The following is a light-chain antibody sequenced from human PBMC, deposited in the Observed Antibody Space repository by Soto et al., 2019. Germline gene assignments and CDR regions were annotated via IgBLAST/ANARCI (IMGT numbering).Light chain of an antibody. CDR1: SGHSSYA. V-gene: IGLV4-69*01. CDR2: IKSDSSH. Sequence: QLVLTQSPSASASLGASVKLTCTLSSGHSSYAIAWHQQQPEKGPRYLMKIKSDSSHSKGDGIPDRFSGSSSGAERYLTISSLQSEDEADYYCQTWGTGIRVFGGGTKLTVL. J-gene: IGLJ3*02. CDR3: QTWGTGIRV.